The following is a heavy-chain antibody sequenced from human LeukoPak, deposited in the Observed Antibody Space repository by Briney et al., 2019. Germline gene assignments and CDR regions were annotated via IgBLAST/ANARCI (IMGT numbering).Heavy chain of an antibody. CDR2: ISGGAGST. Sequence: PGGSLRLSCAASGFTFNNYAMSWVRQAPGKGLEWVSIISGGAGSTYYADSLKGRFTISRDNSKNTLYLQMNNLRAEDTAMYYCARGMGASTYYFDYWGQGTLVTVSA. J-gene: IGHJ4*02. CDR3: ARGMGASTYYFDY. CDR1: GFTFNNYA. D-gene: IGHD3-16*01. V-gene: IGHV3-23*01.